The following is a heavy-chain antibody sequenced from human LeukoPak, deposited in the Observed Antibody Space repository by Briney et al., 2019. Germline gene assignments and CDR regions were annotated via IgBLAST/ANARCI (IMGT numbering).Heavy chain of an antibody. CDR1: GYTFTSYE. V-gene: IGHV1-8*01. Sequence: GASVTVSCKASGYTFTSYEINWVRQAPGQGLEWMGWMNPDSGNTGYAQKFQGRVTMTRNTSISTAYMQLSSLRSEDTAVYYCARDGIIWFGEFPLMNWFDPWGQGTLVTVSS. J-gene: IGHJ5*02. CDR2: MNPDSGNT. CDR3: ARDGIIWFGEFPLMNWFDP. D-gene: IGHD3-10*01.